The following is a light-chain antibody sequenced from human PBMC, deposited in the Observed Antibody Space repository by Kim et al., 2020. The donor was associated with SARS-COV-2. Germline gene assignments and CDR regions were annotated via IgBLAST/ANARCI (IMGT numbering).Light chain of an antibody. CDR1: QSVSSSY. J-gene: IGKJ4*01. Sequence: SPGERATRSCRASQSVSSSYLAWYQQKPGQAPRLLIYGASSRATGIPDRFSGSGSGTDFTLSINRLEPEDFAVYYCQQYGTSPETFGGGTKVDIK. V-gene: IGKV3-20*01. CDR2: GAS. CDR3: QQYGTSPET.